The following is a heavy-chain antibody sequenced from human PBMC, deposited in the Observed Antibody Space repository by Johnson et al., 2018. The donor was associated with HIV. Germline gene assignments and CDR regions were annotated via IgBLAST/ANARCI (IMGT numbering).Heavy chain of an antibody. Sequence: QVQLVESGGVVVQPGGSLRLSCAASGFSLSDYAIHWVRQAPVKGLEWVGVMSYDGSKENYADSVKGRFTISRDNSKKTVYLQMNTLRPEDTAGYYCARVRFGAGRPNAFDMWGQGTMVTVSS. CDR1: GFSLSDYA. CDR3: ARVRFGAGRPNAFDM. D-gene: IGHD3-10*01. CDR2: MSYDGSKE. J-gene: IGHJ3*02. V-gene: IGHV3-30-3*01.